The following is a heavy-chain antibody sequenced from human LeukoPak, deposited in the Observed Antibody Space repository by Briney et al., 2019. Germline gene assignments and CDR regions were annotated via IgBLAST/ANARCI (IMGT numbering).Heavy chain of an antibody. V-gene: IGHV4-39*07. D-gene: IGHD1-26*01. CDR1: GGSISSSSYY. Sequence: SETLSLTCTVSGGSISSSSYYWGWIRQPPGKGLEWIGSIYYSGSTYYNPSLKSRVTISVDTSKNQFSLKLSSVTAADTAVYYCARGGTSSGELNFWGQGTLVTVSS. CDR2: IYYSGST. J-gene: IGHJ4*02. CDR3: ARGGTSSGELNF.